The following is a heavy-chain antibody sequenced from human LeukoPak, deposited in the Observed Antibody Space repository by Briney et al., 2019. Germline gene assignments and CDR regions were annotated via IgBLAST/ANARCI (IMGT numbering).Heavy chain of an antibody. J-gene: IGHJ4*02. CDR3: ARDFMTTVPFDY. V-gene: IGHV3-9*01. CDR1: GFTFDDYA. CDR2: ISWNSGSI. Sequence: PGRSLRLSCAASGFTFDDYAMHWVRQAPGKGLEWVSGISWNSGSIYYADSVKGRFTISRDNAKNSLYLQMNSLRAEDTAVYYCARDFMTTVPFDYWGQGTLVTVSS. D-gene: IGHD4-11*01.